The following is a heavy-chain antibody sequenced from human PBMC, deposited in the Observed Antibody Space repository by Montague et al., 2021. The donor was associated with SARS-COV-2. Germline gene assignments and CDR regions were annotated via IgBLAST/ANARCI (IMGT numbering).Heavy chain of an antibody. J-gene: IGHJ4*02. Sequence: SETLSLTCTVSGGSISSNYWNWIRQPPGRGLEWIGYIYYSGSTNHNPSLESRVTISADTSKNHFSLKLRSVTAADTVVYYCAREISGPDYFDYRGQGTLVTVSS. CDR1: GGSISSNY. V-gene: IGHV4-59*01. D-gene: IGHD3-10*01. CDR2: IYYSGST. CDR3: AREISGPDYFDY.